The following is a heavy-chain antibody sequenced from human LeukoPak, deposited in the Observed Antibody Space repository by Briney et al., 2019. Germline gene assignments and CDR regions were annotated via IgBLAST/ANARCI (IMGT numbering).Heavy chain of an antibody. CDR1: GFTFNGHW. V-gene: IGHV3-74*01. Sequence: GGSLRLSCDASGFTFNGHWMHWVRQAPGKGLVWVSLINGDGSTISYADSVKGRFTISRDNAKNTLYLQMDSLRAEDTAMYYCAREILEPGKTHEYWGQGTLVTVSS. J-gene: IGHJ4*02. CDR2: INGDGSTI. D-gene: IGHD1-1*01. CDR3: AREILEPGKTHEY.